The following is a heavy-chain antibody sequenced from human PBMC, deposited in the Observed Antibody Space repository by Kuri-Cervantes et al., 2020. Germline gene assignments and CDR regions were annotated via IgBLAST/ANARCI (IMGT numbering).Heavy chain of an antibody. D-gene: IGHD6-19*01. CDR2: IIPIFGTA. Sequence: SVKVSCKASGGTFSSYAISWVRQAPGQGLEWMGGIIPIFGTANYAQKFQGRVTMTRNTSISTAYMELSSLRSEDTAVYYCAREGSSGWYGRGFPKYYYGMDVWGQGTTVTVSS. CDR1: GGTFSSYA. CDR3: AREGSSGWYGRGFPKYYYGMDV. J-gene: IGHJ6*02. V-gene: IGHV1-69*05.